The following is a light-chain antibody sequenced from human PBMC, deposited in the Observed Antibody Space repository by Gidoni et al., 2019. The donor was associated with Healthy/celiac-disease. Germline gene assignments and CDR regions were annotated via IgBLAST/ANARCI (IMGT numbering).Light chain of an antibody. CDR2: AAS. CDR1: QSISSY. CDR3: QQSYSTPWT. Sequence: DIQMTQSPSSLSASVGDRVTITCRASQSISSYLNWYQQKPGKAPKLLIYAASSLQSGVPSRFSGRGSGTDFTLTISSLQPEDFATYYCQQSYSTPWTFGQXTKVEIK. J-gene: IGKJ1*01. V-gene: IGKV1-39*01.